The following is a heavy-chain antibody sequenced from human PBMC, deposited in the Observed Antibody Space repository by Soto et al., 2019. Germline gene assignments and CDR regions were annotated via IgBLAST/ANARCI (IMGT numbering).Heavy chain of an antibody. V-gene: IGHV3-9*01. D-gene: IGHD2-15*01. CDR3: ARAHEVAWFDS. CDR1: GFTFDDYA. J-gene: IGHJ5*01. Sequence: GGSLRLSCAASGFTFDDYAMHWVRQAPGKGLEWVSGISWNSGSIGYADSVKGRFTISRDNAKNSLYLQMNNLRAEDTATYYCARAHEVAWFDSWGLGTLVTVSS. CDR2: ISWNSGSI.